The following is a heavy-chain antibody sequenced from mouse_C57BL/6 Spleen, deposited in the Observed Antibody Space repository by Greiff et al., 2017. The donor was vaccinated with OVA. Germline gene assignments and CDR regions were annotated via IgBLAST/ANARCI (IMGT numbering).Heavy chain of an antibody. CDR3: ARFCYDDWYFDV. D-gene: IGHD2-12*01. J-gene: IGHJ1*03. CDR2: IYPGSGNT. CDR1: GYTFTDYY. Sequence: QVQLKQSGAELVRPGASVKLSCKASGYTFTDYYINWVKQRPGQGLEWIARIYPGSGNTYYNEKFKGKATLTAEKSSSTAYMQLSSLTSEDSAVYFCARFCYDDWYFDVWGTGTTVTVSS. V-gene: IGHV1-76*01.